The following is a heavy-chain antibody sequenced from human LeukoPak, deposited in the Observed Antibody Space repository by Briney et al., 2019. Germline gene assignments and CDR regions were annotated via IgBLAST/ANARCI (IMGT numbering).Heavy chain of an antibody. V-gene: IGHV4-39*07. CDR1: GDSISSSFYY. D-gene: IGHD4/OR15-4a*01. CDR3: ARESFEEPGTMDH. CDR2: IYYGGGT. J-gene: IGHJ4*02. Sequence: SETLSLTCTVSGDSISSSFYYWGWIRQPPGKGLEWIGSIYYGGGTHYYPSLKSRATIFLDTSMNQFSLRLTSVTAADTALYFCARESFEEPGTMDHWGQGTLVTVSS.